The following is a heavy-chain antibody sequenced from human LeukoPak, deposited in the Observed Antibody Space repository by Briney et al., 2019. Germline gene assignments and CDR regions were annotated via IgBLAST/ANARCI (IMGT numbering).Heavy chain of an antibody. D-gene: IGHD6-13*01. CDR3: ARVLEAASFDY. V-gene: IGHV3-21*01. CDR2: ISRSGTNI. Sequence: PGGSLRLSCAASGFTFSRSAMHWVRQAPGKGLEWVSSISRSGTNIYQADSVKGRFTISRDNAKNSLYLQMNSLRAEDTAVYYCARVLEAASFDYWGQGTLVTVSS. CDR1: GFTFSRSA. J-gene: IGHJ4*02.